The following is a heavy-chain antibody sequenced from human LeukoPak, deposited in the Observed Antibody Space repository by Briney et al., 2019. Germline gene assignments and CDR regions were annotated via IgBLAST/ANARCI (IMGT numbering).Heavy chain of an antibody. CDR3: ARRGITISGVLVYHYSGLDV. Sequence: GGSLRLSCAGSGFTFSSHWMNWVRQAPGKGLEWVASIKEDGSEKHYVDSVSGRFTISRDNAKNSLHLQMSSLRAEDTAVYYGARRGITISGVLVYHYSGLDVWGQGTTVTVSS. CDR1: GFTFSSHW. D-gene: IGHD3-3*01. J-gene: IGHJ6*02. V-gene: IGHV3-7*01. CDR2: IKEDGSEK.